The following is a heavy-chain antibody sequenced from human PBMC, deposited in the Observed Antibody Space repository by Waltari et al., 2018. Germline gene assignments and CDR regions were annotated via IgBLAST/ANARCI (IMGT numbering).Heavy chain of an antibody. V-gene: IGHV3-21*01. CDR1: GFTFSSYS. D-gene: IGHD3-10*01. J-gene: IGHJ5*02. CDR3: ARGIGELSSGWFDP. CDR2: ISSSSSYI. Sequence: EVQLVESGGGLVKPGGSLRLSCAASGFTFSSYSMNWVRQAPGKGLEWVSSISSSSSYIYYADSVKSRFTISRDNAKNTLYLQMNSLRAEDTAVYYCARGIGELSSGWFDPWGQGTLVTVSS.